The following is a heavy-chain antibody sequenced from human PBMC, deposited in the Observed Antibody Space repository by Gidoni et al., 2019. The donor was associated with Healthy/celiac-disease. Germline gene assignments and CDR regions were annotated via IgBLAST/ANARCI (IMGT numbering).Heavy chain of an antibody. V-gene: IGHV1-46*01. CDR3: ASEPYYDSSGYYRNYDY. CDR2: INPSGGST. CDR1: GYTFTSYY. Sequence: VQLVQSGAEVKKPGASVKVSCKASGYTFTSYYMHWVRQAPGQGLEWMGIINPSGGSTSYAQKFQGRVTMTRDTSTSTVYMELSSLRSEDTAVYYCASEPYYDSSGYYRNYDYWGQGTLVTVSS. J-gene: IGHJ4*02. D-gene: IGHD3-22*01.